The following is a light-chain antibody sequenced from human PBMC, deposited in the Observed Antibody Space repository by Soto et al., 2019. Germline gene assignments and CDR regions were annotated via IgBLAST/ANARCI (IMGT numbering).Light chain of an antibody. J-gene: IGLJ1*01. CDR1: ISDVGFYAR. Sequence: QSVLTQPPSVSGSPGQSVTISCTGTISDVGFYARVSWYQQPPGTAPKLLIYDVTNRPSGVPDRFSGSQSGKTASLTISGLQAGDEADYYCSSYTSISTLDVFGTGTKLTVL. V-gene: IGLV2-18*02. CDR2: DVT. CDR3: SSYTSISTLDV.